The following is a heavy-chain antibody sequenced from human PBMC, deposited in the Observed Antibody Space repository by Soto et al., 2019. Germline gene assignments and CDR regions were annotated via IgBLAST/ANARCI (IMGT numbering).Heavy chain of an antibody. J-gene: IGHJ6*02. CDR1: GGTFSSYA. CDR3: ARDFVNILTYYYYGMDV. D-gene: IGHD2-15*01. Sequence: QVPLVQSGAEVKKPGSSVKVSCKASGGTFSSYAISWVRQAPGQGLEWMGGIIPIFGTANYAQKFQGRVTITADESTSTAYMELSSLRSEDTAVYYCARDFVNILTYYYYGMDVWGQGTTVTVSS. CDR2: IIPIFGTA. V-gene: IGHV1-69*12.